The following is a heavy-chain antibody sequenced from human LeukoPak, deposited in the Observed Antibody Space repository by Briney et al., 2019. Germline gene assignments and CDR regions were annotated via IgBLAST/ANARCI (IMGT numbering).Heavy chain of an antibody. D-gene: IGHD1-26*01. CDR2: IRSKAYGGTT. V-gene: IGHV3-49*03. CDR3: TRDRYSGSYYGDY. Sequence: GGSLRLSCTASGFTFGDYAMSWFRRAPGKGLEWVGFIRSKAYGGTTEYAASVKGRFTISRDDSKSIAYLQMNSLKTEDTAVYYCTRDRYSGSYYGDYWGQGTLVTVSS. CDR1: GFTFGDYA. J-gene: IGHJ4*02.